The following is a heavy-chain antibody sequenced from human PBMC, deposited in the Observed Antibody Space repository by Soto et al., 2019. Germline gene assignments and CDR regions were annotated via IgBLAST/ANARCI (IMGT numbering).Heavy chain of an antibody. CDR3: AKQYCSSTSCYVDDAFDI. J-gene: IGHJ3*02. Sequence: GGSLRLSCAASGFTFSSYSMNWVRQAPGKGLEWVSSISSSSSYVYYADSVKGRFTISRDNAKSSLYLQMNSLRAEDTAVYYCAKQYCSSTSCYVDDAFDIWGQGTMVTVSS. V-gene: IGHV3-21*01. CDR1: GFTFSSYS. D-gene: IGHD2-2*01. CDR2: ISSSSSYV.